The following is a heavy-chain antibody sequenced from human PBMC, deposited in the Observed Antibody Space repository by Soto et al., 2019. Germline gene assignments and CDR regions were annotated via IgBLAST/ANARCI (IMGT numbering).Heavy chain of an antibody. V-gene: IGHV5-51*01. CDR2: IHPGDSDT. D-gene: IGHD4-17*01. Sequence: PGESMMISWGGAGFSFSKYTVGWVIQVQGKGLEWMGVIHPGDSDTIYSPSFQGQVTISADKSISTAYLQWSSLKASDTAMYYCTLSYGDSYYYYYGMDVWGQGTTVTVSS. CDR1: GFSFSKYT. J-gene: IGHJ6*02. CDR3: TLSYGDSYYYYYGMDV.